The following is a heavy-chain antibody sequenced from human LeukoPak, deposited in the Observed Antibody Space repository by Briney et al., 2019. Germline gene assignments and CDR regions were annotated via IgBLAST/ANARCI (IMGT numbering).Heavy chain of an antibody. CDR3: ARRTTGTGPFDY. V-gene: IGHV4-59*08. J-gene: IGHJ4*02. D-gene: IGHD1-1*01. CDR2: INFTGNTETGTT. CDR1: GGSISSYY. Sequence: TASETLSLTCTVSGGSISSYYWSWIRQPPGAGLEWIAEINFTGNTETGTTSYSPSLKSRVTISADTSTNQFSLKLSSVTAADTAVYYCARRTTGTGPFDYWGQGTLVTVSS.